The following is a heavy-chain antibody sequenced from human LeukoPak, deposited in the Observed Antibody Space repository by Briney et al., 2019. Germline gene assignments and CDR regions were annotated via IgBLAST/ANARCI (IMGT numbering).Heavy chain of an antibody. CDR2: IHYRGST. CDR3: ASEGGTAEGHAFDI. Sequence: KTSETLSLTCNVSGGSISRYYWSWIRQPPGKGLEWIGYIHYRGSTNYNPSLKSRVTISVDTSKKQFSLKLSAVTAADTAVYYCASEGGTAEGHAFDIWGQGTMVTVSS. D-gene: IGHD3-16*01. J-gene: IGHJ3*02. V-gene: IGHV4-59*01. CDR1: GGSISRYY.